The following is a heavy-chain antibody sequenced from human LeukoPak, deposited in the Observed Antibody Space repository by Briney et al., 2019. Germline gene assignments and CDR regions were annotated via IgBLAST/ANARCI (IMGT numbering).Heavy chain of an antibody. CDR2: ISGSGGST. J-gene: IGHJ4*02. V-gene: IGHV3-23*01. D-gene: IGHD2-2*02. CDR1: GFTFSSYA. CDR3: AKEGGYCSSTSCYTVPCYFDY. Sequence: GGSLRLSCAASGFTFSSYAMSWVRQAPGKGLEWVSAISGSGGSTYYADSVKGRFTISRDNSKNTLYLQMNSLRAEDTAVYYCAKEGGYCSSTSCYTVPCYFDYWGQGTLVTVSS.